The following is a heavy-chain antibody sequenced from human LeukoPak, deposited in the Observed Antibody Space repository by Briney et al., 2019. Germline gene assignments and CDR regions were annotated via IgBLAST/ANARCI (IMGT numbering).Heavy chain of an antibody. D-gene: IGHD4-23*01. CDR2: IHYSGST. V-gene: IGHV4-59*08. Sequence: PSETLSLTCTVSGGSISNYYWSWIRLPPGKGLEWIGYIHYSGSTKYSPSLKSRVTISVDTSKKQFSLKLSSVTAADTAVYYCARWLGGVVTCSDPWGQGTLVTVSS. CDR3: ARWLGGVVTCSDP. J-gene: IGHJ5*02. CDR1: GGSISNYY.